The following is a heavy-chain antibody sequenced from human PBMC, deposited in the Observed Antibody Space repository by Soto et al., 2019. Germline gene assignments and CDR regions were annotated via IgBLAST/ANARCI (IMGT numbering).Heavy chain of an antibody. CDR3: ARDLEFRDGNISHLDY. V-gene: IGHV1-69*01. CDR1: GGTFSSHV. J-gene: IGHJ4*02. D-gene: IGHD3-10*01. CDR2: IMLIIVTA. Sequence: QVQLVQSGAEVKKPGSSVKVSCKASGGTFSSHVFNWVRQAPGQGLEWVGGIMLIIVTANYAQKFQGRVKITADESTSTAYMELSSLRSEDTAVYYCARDLEFRDGNISHLDYWGQGTLVTVSS.